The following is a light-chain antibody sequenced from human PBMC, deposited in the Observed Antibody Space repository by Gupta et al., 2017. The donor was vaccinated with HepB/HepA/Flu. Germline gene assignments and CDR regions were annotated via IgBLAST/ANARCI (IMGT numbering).Light chain of an antibody. J-gene: IGLJ3*02. CDR2: SNN. CDR1: SSNIGSNY. Sequence: QSVLTQPPSASGTPGQRVTISCSGSSSNIGSNYVYWYQQLPGTAPKLLIYSNNQRPSGVPDRFSCSKSGTSASLAISGLRSEDEADYYCAAWDDSLSGPAVFGGGTKLTVL. V-gene: IGLV1-47*02. CDR3: AAWDDSLSGPAV.